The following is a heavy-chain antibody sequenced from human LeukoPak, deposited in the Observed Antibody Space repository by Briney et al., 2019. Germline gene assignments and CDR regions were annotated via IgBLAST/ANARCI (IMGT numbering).Heavy chain of an antibody. CDR1: GDSVFSNSVA. CDR2: TYYRSKWYY. J-gene: IGHJ6*03. V-gene: IGHV6-1*01. CDR3: AREDSYGYYYYMDV. Sequence: SQTLSLTCAISGDSVFSNSVAWNWIRQSPSRGLEWLGGTYYRSKWYYDYSTSMKSRISINPDTSKNQFSLHLSFLTPDDTSVYYCAREDSYGYYYYMDVWGEGTTVTVSS. D-gene: IGHD5-18*01.